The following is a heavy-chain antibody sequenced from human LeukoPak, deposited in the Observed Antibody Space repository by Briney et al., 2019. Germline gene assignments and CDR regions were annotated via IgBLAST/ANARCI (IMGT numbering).Heavy chain of an antibody. J-gene: IGHJ5*02. V-gene: IGHV3-23*01. CDR3: AKGASYYSFDP. CDR2: ISDSGEVT. CDR1: GFTFSDYG. Sequence: GGSLRLSCGVSGFTFSDYGMSWVRQAPGQGLEWVASISDSGEVTFKADSEKGRFTISRDNSKNALYLQMNYLRAEDTAVYYCAKGASYYSFDPWGQGTQVAVSS. D-gene: IGHD3-10*01.